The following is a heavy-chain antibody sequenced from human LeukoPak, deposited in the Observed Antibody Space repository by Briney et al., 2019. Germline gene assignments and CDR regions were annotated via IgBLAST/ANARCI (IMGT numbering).Heavy chain of an antibody. D-gene: IGHD2-15*01. J-gene: IGHJ6*02. Sequence: GESLEISCKGSGYSFTSYWIGWVRQMPGKGLEWMGIIYPGDSDTRYSPSFQGQATISADKSISTAYLQWSSLKASDTAMYYCARFVCPVGGSCYSGYYYYGMDVWGQGTTVTVSS. CDR1: GYSFTSYW. CDR3: ARFVCPVGGSCYSGYYYYGMDV. CDR2: IYPGDSDT. V-gene: IGHV5-51*01.